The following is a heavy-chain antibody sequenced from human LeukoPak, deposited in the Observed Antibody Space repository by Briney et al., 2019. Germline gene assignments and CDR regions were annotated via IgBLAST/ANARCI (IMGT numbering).Heavy chain of an antibody. V-gene: IGHV3-23*01. J-gene: IGHJ4*02. CDR3: AKDVVYSYGYGYFDY. Sequence: GGSLRLSCAASGFTFSSYAVNWVRQPPGKGQEWVSAISGSAGSTFYADSVKGRFTISRDNSKNTVYLQMNNLRAEDTAVYYCAKDVVYSYGYGYFDYWGQGTLVTVSS. CDR2: ISGSAGST. D-gene: IGHD5-12*01. CDR1: GFTFSSYA.